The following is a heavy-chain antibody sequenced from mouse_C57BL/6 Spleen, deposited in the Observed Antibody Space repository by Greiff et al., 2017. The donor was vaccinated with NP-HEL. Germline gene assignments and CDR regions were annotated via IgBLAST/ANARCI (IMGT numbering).Heavy chain of an antibody. J-gene: IGHJ4*01. V-gene: IGHV1-7*01. D-gene: IGHD2-4*01. CDR2: INPSSGYT. CDR3: ARSVYYDYDRGYYYAMDY. CDR1: GYTFTSYW. Sequence: QVQLQQSGAELAKPGASVKLSCKASGYTFTSYWMHWVKQRPGQGLEWIGYINPSSGYTKYNQKFKDKATLTADKSSSTAYMQLSSLTYEDSAVYYCARSVYYDYDRGYYYAMDYWGQGTSVTVSS.